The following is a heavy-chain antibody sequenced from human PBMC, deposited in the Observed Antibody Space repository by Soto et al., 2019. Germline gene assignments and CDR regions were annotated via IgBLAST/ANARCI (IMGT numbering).Heavy chain of an antibody. CDR1: GGTFSSYA. Sequence: ASVKVSCKASGGTFSSYAISWVRQAPGQGLEWMGGIIPIFGTANYAHKFQGRVTITADESTSTAYMELSSLRSEDTAVYYCARTNVDTAMVLDYWGQGTLVTVSS. CDR3: ARTNVDTAMVLDY. D-gene: IGHD5-18*01. CDR2: IIPIFGTA. J-gene: IGHJ4*02. V-gene: IGHV1-69*13.